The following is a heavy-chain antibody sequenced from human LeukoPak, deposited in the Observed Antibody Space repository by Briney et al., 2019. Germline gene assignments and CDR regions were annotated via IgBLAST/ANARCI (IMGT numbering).Heavy chain of an antibody. CDR3: ARHRVGGGTMVRGYWFDP. D-gene: IGHD3-10*01. J-gene: IGHJ5*02. CDR1: GYSFTSGHY. Sequence: SETLSLTCSVSGYSFTSGHYWGWIRQPPGKGLEWIANIYHTGSAHYNPSLKSRVTISVDTSKNQFSLKLSSVTAADTAVYYCARHRVGGGTMVRGYWFDPWGQGTLVTVSS. CDR2: IYHTGSA. V-gene: IGHV4-38-2*01.